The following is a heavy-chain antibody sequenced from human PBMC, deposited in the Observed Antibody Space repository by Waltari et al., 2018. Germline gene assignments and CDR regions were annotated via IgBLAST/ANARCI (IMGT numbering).Heavy chain of an antibody. V-gene: IGHV4-4*02. Sequence: QLQLQESGPGLVKPSGTLSLTCAVSGDSVSSNYWWSWVRQPPGKGLEWVGQIHGSGKTNTNPSLASRVTVSLDTSTDHISLKLTSATAADTAVYYCARDRGRGLYLDTWGQGTLVTVSP. CDR3: ARDRGRGLYLDT. CDR2: IHGSGKT. J-gene: IGHJ5*02. D-gene: IGHD2-15*01. CDR1: GDSVSSNYW.